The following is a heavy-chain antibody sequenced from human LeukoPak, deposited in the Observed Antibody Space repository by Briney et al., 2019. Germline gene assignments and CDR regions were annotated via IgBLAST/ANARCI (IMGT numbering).Heavy chain of an antibody. J-gene: IGHJ4*02. Sequence: GGSLRLSCAASGFTFSGYGMHWVRQAPGKGLEWVAFIRYDGSNKYYADSVKGRFTISRDNAKNSLFLQMNSLRAEDTAVYYCARGYIDSSGYSPRSSFDNWGQGTLVTVSS. V-gene: IGHV3-30*02. D-gene: IGHD3-22*01. CDR1: GFTFSGYG. CDR3: ARGYIDSSGYSPRSSFDN. CDR2: IRYDGSNK.